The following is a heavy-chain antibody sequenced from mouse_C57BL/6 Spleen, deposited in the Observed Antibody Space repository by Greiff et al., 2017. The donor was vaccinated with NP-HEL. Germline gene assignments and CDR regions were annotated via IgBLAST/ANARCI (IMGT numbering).Heavy chain of an antibody. CDR3: ARKPLDSSGPAWFAY. V-gene: IGHV3-6*01. CDR2: ISYDGSN. CDR1: GYSITSGYY. D-gene: IGHD3-2*02. J-gene: IGHJ3*01. Sequence: EVQRVESGPGLVKPSQSLSLTCSVTGYSITSGYYWNWIRQFPGNKLEWMGYISYDGSNNYNPSLKNRISITRDTSKNQFFLKLNSVTTEDTATYYCARKPLDSSGPAWFAYWGQGTLVTVSA.